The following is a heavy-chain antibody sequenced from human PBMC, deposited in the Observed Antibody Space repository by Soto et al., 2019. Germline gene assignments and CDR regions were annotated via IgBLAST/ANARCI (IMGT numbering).Heavy chain of an antibody. V-gene: IGHV3-30*18. J-gene: IGHJ6*02. D-gene: IGHD2-21*01. CDR3: AKDWRHQVILHHSGMDA. Sequence: QVQLVESGGTVVQPGRSVRLSCAASGFTFSDFAIHWVRQAAGKGLQWLAVTSFDGNKKYYADSVKGRLTISRDNSKNTLYLQMNSLTSYDTAVYYCAKDWRHQVILHHSGMDAWGHGTTVTVSS. CDR1: GFTFSDFA. CDR2: TSFDGNKK.